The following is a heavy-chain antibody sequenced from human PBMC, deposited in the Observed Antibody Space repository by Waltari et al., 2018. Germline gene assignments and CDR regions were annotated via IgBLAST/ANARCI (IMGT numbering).Heavy chain of an antibody. Sequence: QVQLQQWGAGLLKPSETLSLTCAVYGGSFSGYYWSWIRKPPGKGLEWIGEINHSGSTNYNPSLKSRVTISVDTSKNQFSLKLSSVTAADTAVYYCAVNYDFWSGYWTSLDYWGQGTLVTVSS. J-gene: IGHJ4*02. CDR2: INHSGST. CDR3: AVNYDFWSGYWTSLDY. CDR1: GGSFSGYY. V-gene: IGHV4-34*01. D-gene: IGHD3-3*01.